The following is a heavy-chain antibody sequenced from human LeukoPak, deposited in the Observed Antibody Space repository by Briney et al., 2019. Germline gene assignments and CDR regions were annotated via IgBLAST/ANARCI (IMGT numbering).Heavy chain of an antibody. J-gene: IGHJ4*02. V-gene: IGHV4-34*01. CDR1: GGSFSGYY. D-gene: IGHD1-26*01. Sequence: SETLSLTCAVYGGSFSGYYWSWIRQPPGKGLEWIGEINHSGSTNYNPSLKSRVTISVDTSKNQLSLKLSSVTAADTAVYYCARGIERELPSFDYWGQGTLVTVSS. CDR2: INHSGST. CDR3: ARGIERELPSFDY.